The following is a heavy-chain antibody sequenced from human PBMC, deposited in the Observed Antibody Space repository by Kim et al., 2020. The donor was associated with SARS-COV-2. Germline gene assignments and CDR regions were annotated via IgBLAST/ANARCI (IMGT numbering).Heavy chain of an antibody. D-gene: IGHD3-22*01. V-gene: IGHV3-15*01. Sequence: GGSLRLSCAASGFTFSNAWMSWVRQAPGKGLEWVGRIKSKTDGGTTDYAAPVKGRFTISRDDSKNTLYLQMNSLKTEDTAVYYCTTGRTRYYDSSGSTDYYYYYYGMDVWGQGTTVTVSS. CDR1: GFTFSNAW. J-gene: IGHJ6*02. CDR3: TTGRTRYYDSSGSTDYYYYYYGMDV. CDR2: IKSKTDGGTT.